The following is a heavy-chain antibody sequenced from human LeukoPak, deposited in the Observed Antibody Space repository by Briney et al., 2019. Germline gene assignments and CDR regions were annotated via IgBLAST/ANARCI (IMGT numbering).Heavy chain of an antibody. CDR2: IKQDGSEK. CDR3: AGGRCSGGSCYAGDY. D-gene: IGHD2-15*01. Sequence: PGGSLRLSCAASGITFSSYWMSWVRQAPGKGLEWVANIKQDGSEKYYVDSVKGRFTISRDNAKNSPYLQMNSLRAEDTAVYYCAGGRCSGGSCYAGDYWGQGTLVTVSS. J-gene: IGHJ4*02. V-gene: IGHV3-7*01. CDR1: GITFSSYW.